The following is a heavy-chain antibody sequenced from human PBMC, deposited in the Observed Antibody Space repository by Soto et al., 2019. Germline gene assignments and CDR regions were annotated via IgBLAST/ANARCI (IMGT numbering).Heavy chain of an antibody. CDR2: ISDDGSNK. D-gene: IGHD3-3*01. Sequence: LRLSCAASGFTFSNYGMHWVRQSPGKGLEWVAFISDDGSNKYYADSMKGRFTMSRDNSKRTLYLQMSSLRVEDTAVYYCTKRRNVLRFLEWSSGMEVWGQGTTVTVSS. J-gene: IGHJ6*02. V-gene: IGHV3-30*18. CDR1: GFTFSNYG. CDR3: TKRRNVLRFLEWSSGMEV.